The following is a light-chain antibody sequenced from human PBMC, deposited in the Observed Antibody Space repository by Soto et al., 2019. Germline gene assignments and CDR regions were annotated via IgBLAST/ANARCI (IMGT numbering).Light chain of an antibody. CDR3: CAHVGSSTYV. V-gene: IGLV2-11*01. J-gene: IGLJ1*01. CDR1: SIDVDDY. Sequence: QSALTQPRSVSGSPGQSVTISCSGTSIDVDDYVSWYQQHPGKAPKVIIYDVTERPSGVPDRFSGSESGNAASLTVSGLQAEDEADYYCCAHVGSSTYVFGSGTKVTVL. CDR2: DVT.